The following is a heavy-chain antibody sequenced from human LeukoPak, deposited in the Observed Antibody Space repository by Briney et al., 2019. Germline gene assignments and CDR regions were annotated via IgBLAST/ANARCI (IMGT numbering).Heavy chain of an antibody. D-gene: IGHD4-11*01. CDR2: IYHSGST. Sequence: SETLSLTCTVSGYSISSGYYWGWIRQPPGKGLEWIGSIYHSGSTYYNPSLKSRVTISVDTSKNQFSLKLSSVTAADTAVYYCARVGGRQKLQSADYWGQGTLVTVSS. CDR3: ARVGGRQKLQSADY. J-gene: IGHJ4*02. V-gene: IGHV4-38-2*02. CDR1: GYSISSGYY.